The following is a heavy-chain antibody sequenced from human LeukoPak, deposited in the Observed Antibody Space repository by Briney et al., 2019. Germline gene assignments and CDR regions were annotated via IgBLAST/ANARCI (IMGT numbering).Heavy chain of an antibody. CDR2: ISPNSGGT. V-gene: IGHV1-2*02. J-gene: IGHJ5*02. CDR3: ARDLRWFGEYKVKSGGFRFDP. Sequence: GASVKVSCKASGYTFTGYYMHWVRQAPGQGLEWMGWISPNSGGTNYAQKLQGRVTMTTDTSTSTAYMELRSLRSDDTAVYYCARDLRWFGEYKVKSGGFRFDPWGQGTLVTVSS. CDR1: GYTFTGYY. D-gene: IGHD3-10*01.